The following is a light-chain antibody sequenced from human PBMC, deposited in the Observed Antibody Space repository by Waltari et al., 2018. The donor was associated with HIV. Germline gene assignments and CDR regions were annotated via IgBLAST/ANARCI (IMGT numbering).Light chain of an antibody. CDR2: SNN. V-gene: IGLV1-44*01. CDR3: AAWDDSLNGLVV. CDR1: SSNIGSNS. Sequence: QSVLTQPPSASGTPGQRVTISCSGRSSNIGSNSVNWYQQLPGTAPKLLIYSNNQQPSGVPDRFSGSKSGTSASLAISGLQSEDEADYYCAAWDDSLNGLVVFGGGTKLTVL. J-gene: IGLJ2*01.